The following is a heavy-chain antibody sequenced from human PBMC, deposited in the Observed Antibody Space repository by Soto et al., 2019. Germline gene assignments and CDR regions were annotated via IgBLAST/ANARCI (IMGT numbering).Heavy chain of an antibody. CDR1: GGSFSGYY. V-gene: IGHV4-34*01. Sequence: LSLTCAVYGGSFSGYYWSWIRQPPGKGLEWIGEINHSGSTNYNPSLKSRVTISVDTSKNQFSLKLSSVTAADTAVYYCARHYYGSGSYYVYYYYGMDVWGQGTTVTVSS. J-gene: IGHJ6*02. CDR2: INHSGST. D-gene: IGHD3-10*01. CDR3: ARHYYGSGSYYVYYYYGMDV.